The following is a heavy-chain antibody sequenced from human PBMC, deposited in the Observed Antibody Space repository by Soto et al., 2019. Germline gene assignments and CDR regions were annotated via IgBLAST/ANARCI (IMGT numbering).Heavy chain of an antibody. V-gene: IGHV4-59*01. Sequence: SETLSLTCTVSGGSIRSYYWTWIRQPPGKGLEWLGYIFYSGSTFYNPSLKSRVTISIHTSKSQFSLQLTSVTAADTAVYYCARQALRITRAAHKCFDPWGQGTLVTVSS. CDR3: ARQALRITRAAHKCFDP. D-gene: IGHD3-16*01. J-gene: IGHJ5*02. CDR2: IFYSGST. CDR1: GGSIRSYY.